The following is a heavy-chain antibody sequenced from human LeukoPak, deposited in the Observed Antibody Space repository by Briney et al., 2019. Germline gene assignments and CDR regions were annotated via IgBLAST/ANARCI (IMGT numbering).Heavy chain of an antibody. CDR3: ARGTPSYSSSPLY. V-gene: IGHV3-21*01. CDR2: ISSSSSYI. J-gene: IGHJ4*02. CDR1: GFTFSSYS. Sequence: GGSLRLSCAASGFTFSSYSMNWVRQAPGKGLEWVSSISSSSSYIYYADSVKGRFTISRDNAKNSLYLQMNSLRAEDTAVYYCARGTPSYSSSPLYWGQGTLVTVSS. D-gene: IGHD6-13*01.